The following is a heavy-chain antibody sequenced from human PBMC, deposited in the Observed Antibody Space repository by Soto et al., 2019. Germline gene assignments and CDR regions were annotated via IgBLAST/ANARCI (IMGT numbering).Heavy chain of an antibody. CDR3: ARFMTSYFDY. CDR1: GYSISSGGYY. V-gene: IGHV4-31*01. J-gene: IGHJ4*02. Sequence: QVQLQESGPGLVKPSQTLSLTCTVSGYSISSGGYYWSWIRQHPGKGLEWIAYIYNSGSTFYNPSIKSLVTISVATSKNQFSLKLSSVTAADTAVYYCARFMTSYFDYWGQGTLVTVSS. D-gene: IGHD3-16*01. CDR2: IYNSGST.